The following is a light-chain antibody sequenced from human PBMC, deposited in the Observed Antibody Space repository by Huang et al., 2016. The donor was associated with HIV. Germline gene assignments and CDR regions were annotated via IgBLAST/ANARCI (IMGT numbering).Light chain of an antibody. CDR1: KSVNSYY. Sequence: EIVLTQSPGTLSLSPGERATLSCWASKSVNSYYLAWYPQIPGQAPLLLIYGSSSSATGIPHRFSGSGSGTDVTLTISRLEPEDSAVYYCQQYGNSSFTFGGGTKVEIK. CDR3: QQYGNSSFT. V-gene: IGKV3-20*01. J-gene: IGKJ4*01. CDR2: GSS.